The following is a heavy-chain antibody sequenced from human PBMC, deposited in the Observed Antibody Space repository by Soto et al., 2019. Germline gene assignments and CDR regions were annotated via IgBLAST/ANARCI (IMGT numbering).Heavy chain of an antibody. Sequence: QVQMVQSGAEVKKPGASVKVSCKASGYTFTSYYMHWVRQAPGQGLEWMGIINPTGGSTTYAQKCQGRVTMTRDTPTSTVYMELSSLRFEDTAVYYCAGDGDFWRWDYWGQGTQVTVSS. CDR1: GYTFTSYY. CDR3: AGDGDFWRWDY. D-gene: IGHD3-3*01. CDR2: INPTGGST. V-gene: IGHV1-46*01. J-gene: IGHJ4*02.